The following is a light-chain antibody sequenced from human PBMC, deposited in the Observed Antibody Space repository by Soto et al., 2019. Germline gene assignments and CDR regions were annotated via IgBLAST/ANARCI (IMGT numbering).Light chain of an antibody. J-gene: IGLJ1*01. CDR2: EVS. CDR1: SSDVGGYNY. CDR3: SSYTSATTYA. V-gene: IGLV2-14*01. Sequence: QSALTQPASVSGSPGQSITISCTGTSSDVGGYNYVSWYQHHPGKAPKLMIHEVSDRPSGISNRFSGSKSGNTASLTISGLQAEDEADYYCSSYTSATTYAFGTGTKVTVL.